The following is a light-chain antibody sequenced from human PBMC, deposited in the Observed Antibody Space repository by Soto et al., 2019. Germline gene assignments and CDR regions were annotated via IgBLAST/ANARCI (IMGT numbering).Light chain of an antibody. CDR1: NIGSKS. Sequence: SYELTQPPSVSVAPGKTARITCGGNNIGSKSVYWYQQKPGQAPVLVIYYDSDRPSGIPERFSGSNSGNTATLTISRVEAGDEADYYCQVWDSSSDLHVVFGGGTQLTVL. V-gene: IGLV3-21*04. J-gene: IGLJ2*01. CDR2: YDS. CDR3: QVWDSSSDLHVV.